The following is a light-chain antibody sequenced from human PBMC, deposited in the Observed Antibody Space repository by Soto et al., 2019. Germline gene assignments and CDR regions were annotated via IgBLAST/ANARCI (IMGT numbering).Light chain of an antibody. CDR3: CSYAGSSTWV. J-gene: IGLJ3*02. CDR2: EGS. CDR1: SSDVGSYNL. V-gene: IGLV2-23*01. Sequence: SALTQPASVSGSPGQSITISCTGTSSDVGSYNLVSWYQQHPGKAPKLMIYEGSKRPSGVSNRFSGSKSGNTASLTISGLQAEDEAEYYCCSYAGSSTWVFGGGTKVTVL.